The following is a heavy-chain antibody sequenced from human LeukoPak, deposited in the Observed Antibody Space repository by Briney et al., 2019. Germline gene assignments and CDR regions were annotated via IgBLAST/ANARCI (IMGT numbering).Heavy chain of an antibody. CDR1: GFTFDDYA. CDR3: ARGSSTSGRPLDY. V-gene: IGHV3-43D*03. Sequence: GSLRLSCAASGFTFDDYAMHWVRQAPGKGLEWVSLISWDGGSTYYADSVKGRFTISRDNSKNSLYLQMNSLRAEDTAVYYCARGSSTSGRPLDYWGQGTLVTVSS. CDR2: ISWDGGST. D-gene: IGHD1-26*01. J-gene: IGHJ4*02.